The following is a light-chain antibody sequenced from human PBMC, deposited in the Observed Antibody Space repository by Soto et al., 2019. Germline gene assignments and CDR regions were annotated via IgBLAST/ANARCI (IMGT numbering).Light chain of an antibody. V-gene: IGLV2-8*01. CDR1: SDDIGTYNY. J-gene: IGLJ1*01. Sequence: QSALTQPPSASGSPGQTVTISCTGTSDDIGTYNYVSWYQQHAGNVPKLIIFEVDKRPSGVPNRFSGSKSDNTASLTISGLQADDEADYYCSSYTTSSTYVFGTGTKATVL. CDR3: SSYTTSSTYV. CDR2: EVD.